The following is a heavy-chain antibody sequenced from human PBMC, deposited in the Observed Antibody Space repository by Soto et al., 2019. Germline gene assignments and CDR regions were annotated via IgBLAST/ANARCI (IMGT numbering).Heavy chain of an antibody. J-gene: IGHJ4*02. CDR3: ATNEYSSSWFTFDN. CDR1: GFTFSSYS. D-gene: IGHD6-13*01. Sequence: EVQLVESGGGLVQPGGSLRLSCAASGFTFSSYSMNWVRQAPGKGLEWVSYISSSSSTIYYADSVKGRFSISRDNANNSLYLQMISRRDEDTAVYYCATNEYSSSWFTFDNWGQGTLVTVSS. V-gene: IGHV3-48*02. CDR2: ISSSSSTI.